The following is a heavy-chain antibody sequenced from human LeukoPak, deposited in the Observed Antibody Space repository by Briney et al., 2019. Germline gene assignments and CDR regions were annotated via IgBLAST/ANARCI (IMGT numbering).Heavy chain of an antibody. D-gene: IGHD6-13*01. J-gene: IGHJ6*02. CDR1: GGSISSSSYY. CDR2: IYYSGST. CDR3: ARLVAAAPYYGVDV. Sequence: SETLSLTCTVSGGSISSSSYYWGWIRQPPGKGLEWIGSIYYSGSTYYNPSLKSRVTISVDTSKNQFSLKLSSVTAADTAVYYCARLVAAAPYYGVDVWGQGTTVTVSS. V-gene: IGHV4-39*01.